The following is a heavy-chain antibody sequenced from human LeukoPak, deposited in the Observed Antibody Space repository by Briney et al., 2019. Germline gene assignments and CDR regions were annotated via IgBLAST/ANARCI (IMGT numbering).Heavy chain of an antibody. Sequence: GGSLRLSCAASGFTFSSYAMHWVRQAPGKGLEWVAVISYDGSNKYYADSVKGRFTISRDNSKNTLYLQMNSLRAEVTAVYYCAREREGYSSGWYDWGQGTLVTVSS. D-gene: IGHD6-19*01. CDR1: GFTFSSYA. CDR2: ISYDGSNK. V-gene: IGHV3-30*04. J-gene: IGHJ4*02. CDR3: AREREGYSSGWYD.